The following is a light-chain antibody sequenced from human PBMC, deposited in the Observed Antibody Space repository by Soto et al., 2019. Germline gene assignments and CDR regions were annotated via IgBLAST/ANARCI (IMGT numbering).Light chain of an antibody. Sequence: DIQMTQSPSSLSASVGDRVTITCRASQDISNYLVWFQQKPGKAPKPLIYGASSLITGVPSKFSGSGFGTEFTLTITSLQPEDLATYCCQQYSTYPWTFGQGTKVEIK. CDR1: QDISNY. V-gene: IGKV1-16*02. CDR3: QQYSTYPWT. J-gene: IGKJ1*01. CDR2: GAS.